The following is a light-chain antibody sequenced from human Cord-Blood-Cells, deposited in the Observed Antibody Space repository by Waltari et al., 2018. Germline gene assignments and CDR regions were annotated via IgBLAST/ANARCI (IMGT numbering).Light chain of an antibody. Sequence: QSALTQPRSVSGSPGQSVTISCTGTSSDVGGYNYVSWYQQHPGKAPKLMIYDVSKRPSGVPDRFAGSKSGTTASLPISGLQAEDEADYSCCSYAGSYTFVVFGGGTKLTVL. V-gene: IGLV2-11*01. J-gene: IGLJ2*01. CDR1: SSDVGGYNY. CDR2: DVS. CDR3: CSYAGSYTFVV.